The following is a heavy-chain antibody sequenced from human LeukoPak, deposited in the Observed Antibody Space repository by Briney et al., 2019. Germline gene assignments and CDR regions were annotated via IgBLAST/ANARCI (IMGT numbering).Heavy chain of an antibody. Sequence: GGSLRLSCAASGYLFSTYWMHWVRQAPGKGLVWVSRIRSDGNSTTYADSMKGRFTISRDNAKNTLYLHMNSLRAEDTAVYYCAKGAAYISGNLYYWGQGTLVTVSS. D-gene: IGHD6-19*01. V-gene: IGHV3-74*03. J-gene: IGHJ4*02. CDR2: IRSDGNST. CDR3: AKGAAYISGNLYY. CDR1: GYLFSTYW.